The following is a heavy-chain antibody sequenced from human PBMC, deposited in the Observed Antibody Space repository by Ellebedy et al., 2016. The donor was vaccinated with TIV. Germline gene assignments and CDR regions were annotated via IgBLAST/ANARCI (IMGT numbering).Heavy chain of an antibody. Sequence: AASVKVSCKASGYTFTSYYMHWVRQAPGQGLEWMGIINPSGCSTSYAQKLQGRVTMTRDTSTSTVYMELSSLRSEDTAVYYCARDLDIVVVPTAYGMDVWGQGTTVTVSS. CDR2: INPSGCST. V-gene: IGHV1-46*04. CDR1: GYTFTSYY. J-gene: IGHJ6*02. D-gene: IGHD2-2*01. CDR3: ARDLDIVVVPTAYGMDV.